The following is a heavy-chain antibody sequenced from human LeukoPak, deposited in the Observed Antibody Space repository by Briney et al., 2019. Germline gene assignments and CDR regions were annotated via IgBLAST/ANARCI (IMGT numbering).Heavy chain of an antibody. CDR1: GDSFTSYW. Sequence: GESLKISCKSSGDSFTSYWIGWVRQMPGKGLEWMGIIHPADSDTRYSPSFQGQVTLSADKSTSTAYLQWSSLKAAETAIYYGARRLNTHYYDRWDQGTLVTVSS. CDR3: ARRLNTHYYDR. V-gene: IGHV5-51*01. CDR2: IHPADSDT. D-gene: IGHD3-22*01. J-gene: IGHJ4*02.